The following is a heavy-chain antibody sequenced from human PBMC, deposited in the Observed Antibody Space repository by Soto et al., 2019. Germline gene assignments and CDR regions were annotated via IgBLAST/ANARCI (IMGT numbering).Heavy chain of an antibody. CDR1: GGTFSSYA. V-gene: IGHV1-69*06. CDR2: IIPIFGTA. Sequence: ASVKVSCKASGGTFSSYAISWVRQAPGQGLEWMGGIIPIFGTANYAQKFQGRVTITADKSTSTAYMELSSLRSEDTAVYYCARAFGVASPNYYYGMDVWGQGTTVTVSS. D-gene: IGHD3-3*01. CDR3: ARAFGVASPNYYYGMDV. J-gene: IGHJ6*02.